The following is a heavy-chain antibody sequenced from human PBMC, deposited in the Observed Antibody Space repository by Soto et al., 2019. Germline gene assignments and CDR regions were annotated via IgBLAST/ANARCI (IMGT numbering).Heavy chain of an antibody. CDR1: GVILSNYK. V-gene: IGHV3-7*01. Sequence: PGRSLGISCAASGVILSNYKMHWVRQAPGKGLEWVSNLNEDGSVKYHVDSVKGRFTISRDNAKNSLYLQMNSLRVEDTAIYYCASDDFGPATFRGHGTLVPVSA. D-gene: IGHD1-26*01. CDR2: LNEDGSVK. CDR3: ASDDFGPATF. J-gene: IGHJ4*01.